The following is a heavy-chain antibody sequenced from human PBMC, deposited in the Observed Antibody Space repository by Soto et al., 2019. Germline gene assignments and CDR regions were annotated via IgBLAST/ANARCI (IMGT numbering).Heavy chain of an antibody. Sequence: PVGSLRLSCSASGFSFAAYTMSWVRLTPGKGLEWVGFIRRIAYGGTTDYAASVKGRFTISRDDSRKIVYLQMSRLKIEDTAVYYCSRSLAIDFDSWGQGTLVTVSS. J-gene: IGHJ4*02. CDR2: IRRIAYGGTT. CDR1: GFSFAAYT. V-gene: IGHV3-49*04. CDR3: SRSLAIDFDS.